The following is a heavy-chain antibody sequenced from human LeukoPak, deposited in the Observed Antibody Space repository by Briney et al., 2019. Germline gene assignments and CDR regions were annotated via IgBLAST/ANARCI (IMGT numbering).Heavy chain of an antibody. J-gene: IGHJ6*02. CDR1: GGTFSSYA. V-gene: IGHV1-69*04. CDR2: IIPILGIA. CDR3: ARDGSGSYLSHYYGMGV. Sequence: SVKVSCKASGGTFSSYAISWVRQAPGQGLEWMGRIIPILGIANYAQKFQGRVTITADKSTSTAYMELSSLKSEDTAVYYCARDGSGSYLSHYYGMGVWGQGTTVTVSS. D-gene: IGHD3-10*01.